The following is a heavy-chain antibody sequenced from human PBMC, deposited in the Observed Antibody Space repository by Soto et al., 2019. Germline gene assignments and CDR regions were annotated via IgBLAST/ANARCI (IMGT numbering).Heavy chain of an antibody. J-gene: IGHJ6*02. CDR1: GDSVSNGDYS. CDR2: IYYIGGP. CDR3: ARDPYQDYGDSYDYYAPDA. D-gene: IGHD4-17*01. V-gene: IGHV4-30-4*01. Sequence: PSETLSLTCSVSGDSVSNGDYSWSWIRQPPGKGLEWIGYIYYIGGPYYNPSLQSRVTISMDTSKNQVSLNLTSVTAAETAVYFCARDPYQDYGDSYDYYAPDAWGPGIRASVSS.